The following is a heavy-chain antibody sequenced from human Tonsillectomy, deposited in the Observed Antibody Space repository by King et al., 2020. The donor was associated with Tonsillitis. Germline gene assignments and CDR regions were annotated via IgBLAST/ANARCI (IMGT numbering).Heavy chain of an antibody. D-gene: IGHD5-12*01. CDR1: GFTFSSYA. CDR3: AKDSSGDIVNWFDP. J-gene: IGHJ5*02. Sequence: VQLVESGGGLVQPGGSLRLSCAASGFTFSSYAMSWVRQAPGKGLEWVSSSSVSVGSTYYADSVKGRFTISRDNSKNTLYLQMNSLRAEDTAVYYCAKDSSGDIVNWFDPWGQGTLVTVSS. CDR2: SSVSVGST. V-gene: IGHV3-23*04.